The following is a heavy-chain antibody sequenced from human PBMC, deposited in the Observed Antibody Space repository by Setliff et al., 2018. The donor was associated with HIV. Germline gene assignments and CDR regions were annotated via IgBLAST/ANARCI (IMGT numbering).Heavy chain of an antibody. CDR1: AGSISSGDYY. V-gene: IGHV4-30-4*08. D-gene: IGHD3-16*01. CDR3: AREGRGRAVGGT. CDR2: IFYNGIT. J-gene: IGHJ5*02. Sequence: KASENLSLTCSVSAGSISSGDYYWGWIRQPPGKALEWIGNIFYNGITSYNPSLKSRLVISVDTSKNQFSLKITSVTAADTAVYYCAREGRGRAVGGTWGQGILVTVSS.